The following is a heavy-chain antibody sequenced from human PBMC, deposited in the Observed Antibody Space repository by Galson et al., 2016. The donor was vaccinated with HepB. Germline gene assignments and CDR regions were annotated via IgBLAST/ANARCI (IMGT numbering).Heavy chain of an antibody. V-gene: IGHV4-59*01. CDR2: VYYSGNT. Sequence: SETLSLTCTVSGGSLSTSYWSWIRQPPGKGLEWIGYVYYSGNTNYNPSLQSPITISVDTSKNQFSLKLSSVTAADTAVYYCARPQQLPRKENHYYNAMDVWGQGTTVTVSS. J-gene: IGHJ6*02. D-gene: IGHD6-13*01. CDR3: ARPQQLPRKENHYYNAMDV. CDR1: GGSLSTSY.